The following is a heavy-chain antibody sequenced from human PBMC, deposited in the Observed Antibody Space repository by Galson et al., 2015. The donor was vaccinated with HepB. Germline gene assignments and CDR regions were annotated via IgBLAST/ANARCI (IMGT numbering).Heavy chain of an antibody. D-gene: IGHD5-18*01. V-gene: IGHV1-69*13. CDR1: GGTFSSYA. Sequence: SVKVSCKASGGTFSSYAISWVRQAPGQGLEWMGGIIPIFGTANYAQKFQGRVTITADESTSTAYMELSSLRSEDTAVYYCARERTGPGEVARIQLWSYFDYWGQGTLVTVSS. CDR2: IIPIFGTA. CDR3: ARERTGPGEVARIQLWSYFDY. J-gene: IGHJ4*02.